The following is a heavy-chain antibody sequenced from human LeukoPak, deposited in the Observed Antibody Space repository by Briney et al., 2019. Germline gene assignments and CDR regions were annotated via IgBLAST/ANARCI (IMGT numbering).Heavy chain of an antibody. Sequence: GESLKISCKGSGYSFINYWIAWVRQMPGKGLELMGIIYPGDSDTRYSPSFEGQVTISADNSISTAYLQWGSLKASDTAMFYCARLFGRGGWYNDYWGQGTLVTVSS. CDR2: IYPGDSDT. CDR1: GYSFINYW. V-gene: IGHV5-51*01. CDR3: ARLFGRGGWYNDY. J-gene: IGHJ4*02. D-gene: IGHD6-19*01.